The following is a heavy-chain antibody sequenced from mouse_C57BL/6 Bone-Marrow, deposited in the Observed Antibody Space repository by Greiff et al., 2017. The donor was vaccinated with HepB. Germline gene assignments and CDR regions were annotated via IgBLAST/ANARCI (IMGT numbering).Heavy chain of an antibody. CDR2: ISDGGSYT. V-gene: IGHV5-4*01. D-gene: IGHD1-1*01. J-gene: IGHJ3*01. CDR1: GFTFSSYA. Sequence: EVKLVESGGGLVKPGGSLKLSCAASGFTFSSYAMSWVRQTPEKRLEWVATISDGGSYTYYPDNVKGRFTISRDNAKNNLYLQMSHLKSEDTAMYYCAREASSGSRFAYWGQGTLVTVSA. CDR3: AREASSGSRFAY.